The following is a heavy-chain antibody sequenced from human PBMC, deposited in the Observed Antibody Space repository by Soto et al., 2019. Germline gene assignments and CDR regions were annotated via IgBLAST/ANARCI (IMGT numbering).Heavy chain of an antibody. CDR2: IYPGDSDT. V-gene: IGHV5-51*01. Sequence: PGDSLKISCKGSGYSFTSYWIGWVRQMPGKGLEWMGIIYPGDSDTRYSPSFQGQVTISADKSISTAYLQWSSLKASDTAMYYCARSSSWYDYYYYGMDVWGQGTTVTVSS. J-gene: IGHJ6*02. CDR3: ARSSSWYDYYYYGMDV. D-gene: IGHD6-13*01. CDR1: GYSFTSYW.